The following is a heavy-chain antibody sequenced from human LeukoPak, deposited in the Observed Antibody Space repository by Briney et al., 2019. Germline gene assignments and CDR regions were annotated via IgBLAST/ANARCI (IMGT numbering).Heavy chain of an antibody. D-gene: IGHD4-17*01. CDR2: INTNTWNP. CDR3: VRSNNDGDYGGVGLDY. V-gene: IGHV7-4-1*02. CDR1: GYTFSSYA. J-gene: IGHJ4*02. Sequence: APVKVSCKASGYTFSSYAINCGRQAPGQGVECVGWINTNTWNPTYAQGFTGRFVFSLDTSLITEYLQISSLQAEDTAVYYCVRSNNDGDYGGVGLDYWGQETLVTVSS.